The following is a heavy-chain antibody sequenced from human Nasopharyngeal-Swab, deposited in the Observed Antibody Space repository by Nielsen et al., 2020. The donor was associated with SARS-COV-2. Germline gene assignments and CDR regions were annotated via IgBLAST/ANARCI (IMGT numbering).Heavy chain of an antibody. J-gene: IGHJ5*02. V-gene: IGHV4-39*01. CDR2: LLSSGSS. D-gene: IGHD3-22*01. CDR1: GDSVTTSDYY. CDR3: VRRSDLFDSRGYS. Sequence: SETLSLTCTVSGDSVTTSDYYRGGIRQPRGEGREWIGSLLSSGSSYSNPSLKSRVSISVDTSKNQFSLKLTSVTAADTAVYYCVRRSDLFDSRGYSLGQGTLVTVSS.